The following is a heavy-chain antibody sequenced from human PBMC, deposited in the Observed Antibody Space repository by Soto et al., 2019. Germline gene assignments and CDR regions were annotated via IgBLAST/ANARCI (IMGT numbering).Heavy chain of an antibody. D-gene: IGHD3-22*01. CDR2: ISSSSSYI. V-gene: IGHV3-21*04. J-gene: IGHJ1*01. CDR1: GFTFSSYS. CDR3: AKPPYYDSSGYYYAFAEYFQH. Sequence: GGSLRLSCAASGFTFSSYSMNWVRQAPGKGLEWVSSISSSSSYIYYADSVKGRFTISRDNAKNSLYLQMNSLRAEDTAVYYCAKPPYYDSSGYYYAFAEYFQHWGQGTLVTVSS.